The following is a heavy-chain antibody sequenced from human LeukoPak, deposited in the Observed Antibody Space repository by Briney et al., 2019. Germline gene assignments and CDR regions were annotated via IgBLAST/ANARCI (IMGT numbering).Heavy chain of an antibody. J-gene: IGHJ4*02. D-gene: IGHD6-6*01. V-gene: IGHV4-59*08. CDR2: IYYTGST. CDR3: ARHRAYSSSSPFDY. CDR1: GGSISSLY. Sequence: SETLSLTCSVSGGSISSLYWSWIRQPPGKGLEWIGYIYYTGSTNYNPSLKSRVTIFVDMSKNQFSLRLSSVTAADTALYYCARHRAYSSSSPFDYWGQGTLATVSS.